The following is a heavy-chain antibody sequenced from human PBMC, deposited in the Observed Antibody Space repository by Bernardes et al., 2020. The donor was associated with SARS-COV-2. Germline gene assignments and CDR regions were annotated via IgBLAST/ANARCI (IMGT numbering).Heavy chain of an antibody. V-gene: IGHV4-34*01. J-gene: IGHJ5*02. D-gene: IGHD3-22*01. Sequence: SETLSLTCAVYGGSFSGYYWSWIRQPPGKGLEWIGEINHSGSTNYNPSLKSRITISVDTSKNQFSLKLSSVTAADTAVYYCARRTKITMIVIAVVGWFDPGGQGTLFTVSS. CDR2: INHSGST. CDR3: ARRTKITMIVIAVVGWFDP. CDR1: GGSFSGYY.